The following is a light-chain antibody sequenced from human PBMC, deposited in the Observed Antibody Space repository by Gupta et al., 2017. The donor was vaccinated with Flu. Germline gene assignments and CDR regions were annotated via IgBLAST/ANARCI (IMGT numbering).Light chain of an antibody. CDR3: YSYAGTYTVV. V-gene: IGLV2-11*01. CDR2: DVD. Sequence: QSALTQPRSVSGSAGQSVTISCTGTSSDVGAWGFVSWYQQHPGRAPKAIIYDVDWRPSGVPDRFSGAKVGNTASLTISGLQADDEADYYCYSYAGTYTVVFGGGTRLTVL. J-gene: IGLJ2*01. CDR1: SSDVGAWGF.